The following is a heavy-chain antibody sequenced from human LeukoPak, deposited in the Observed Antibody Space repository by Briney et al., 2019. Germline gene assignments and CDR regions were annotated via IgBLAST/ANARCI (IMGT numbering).Heavy chain of an antibody. Sequence: SETLSLTCTVSSGSISSYYWSWLRQPPGKGLEWIGYIYYSGSTNYNPSLKSRVTISVDTSKNQFSLKLSSVTAADTAVYYCAREDSSGWLDYWGQGTLVTVSS. CDR2: IYYSGST. CDR1: SGSISSYY. J-gene: IGHJ4*02. CDR3: AREDSSGWLDY. V-gene: IGHV4-59*01. D-gene: IGHD6-19*01.